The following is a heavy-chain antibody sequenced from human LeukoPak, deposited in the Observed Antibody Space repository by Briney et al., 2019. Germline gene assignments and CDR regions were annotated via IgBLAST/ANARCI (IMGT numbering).Heavy chain of an antibody. CDR3: ARGDKFSGDY. V-gene: IGHV3-7*04. D-gene: IGHD2-15*01. CDR2: INQDGGEK. Sequence: SGGSLRLSXAASGFTFSTYWMSWVRQAPGKGLEWVANINQDGGEKYYVDSVKGRFTISRDNAKNSLYLQMNSLRAEDTAVYYCARGDKFSGDYWGPGTLVTVSS. J-gene: IGHJ4*02. CDR1: GFTFSTYW.